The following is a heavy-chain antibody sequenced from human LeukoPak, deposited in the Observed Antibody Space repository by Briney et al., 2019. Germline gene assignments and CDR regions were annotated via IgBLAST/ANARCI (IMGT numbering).Heavy chain of an antibody. CDR3: ARGIDYDSSGYYYSDWFDP. Sequence: SETLSLTCAVYGGSFSGYYWSWIRQPPGKGLEWIGEINHSGSTNYNPSLKSRVTISVDTSKNQFSLKLSSVTAADTAVYYCARGIDYDSSGYYYSDWFDPWGQGTLVTVSS. D-gene: IGHD3-22*01. V-gene: IGHV4-34*01. J-gene: IGHJ5*02. CDR2: INHSGST. CDR1: GGSFSGYY.